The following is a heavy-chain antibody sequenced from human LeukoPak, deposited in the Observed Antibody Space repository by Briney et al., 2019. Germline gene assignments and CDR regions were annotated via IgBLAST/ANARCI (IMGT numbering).Heavy chain of an antibody. V-gene: IGHV3-30*02. CDR1: GFTFSSYG. CDR3: ARAEYYYGSGSYYNVRVPDAFDI. D-gene: IGHD3-10*01. J-gene: IGHJ3*02. CDR2: IRYDGSNK. Sequence: ETGGSLRLSCAASGFTFSSYGMHWVRQAPGKGLEWVAFIRYDGSNKYYADSVKGRFTISRDNAKNSLYLQMSSLRAEDTAVYYCARAEYYYGSGSYYNVRVPDAFDIWGQGTMVTVSS.